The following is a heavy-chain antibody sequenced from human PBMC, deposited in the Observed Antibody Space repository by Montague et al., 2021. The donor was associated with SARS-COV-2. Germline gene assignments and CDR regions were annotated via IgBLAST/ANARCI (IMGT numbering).Heavy chain of an antibody. CDR3: ARGFDY. CDR1: GVSVNNYY. J-gene: IGHJ4*02. Sequence: SETLSLTCSVSGVSVNNYYWAWIRQTPEKGLEWIGYIYYTGSTNYNPSLRNRITISIDTSANQFSLELRSVTPADTAVYYCARGFDYWGQGTLVTVSS. V-gene: IGHV4-59*02. CDR2: IYYTGST.